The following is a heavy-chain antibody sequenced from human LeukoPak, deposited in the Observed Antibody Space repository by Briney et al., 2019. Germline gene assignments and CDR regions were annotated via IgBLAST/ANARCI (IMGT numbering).Heavy chain of an antibody. Sequence: SETLSLTCAVYGGSFSGYYWSWIRQPPGEGLEWIGEINHSGSTNYNPSLKSRVTISVDTSKNQFSLKLSSVTAADTAVYYCARVGGSVDYWGQGTLVTVSS. V-gene: IGHV4-34*01. CDR1: GGSFSGYY. CDR2: INHSGST. J-gene: IGHJ4*02. CDR3: ARVGGSVDY.